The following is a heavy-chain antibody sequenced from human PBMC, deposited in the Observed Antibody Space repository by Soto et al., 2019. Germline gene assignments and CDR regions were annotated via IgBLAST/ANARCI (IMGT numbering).Heavy chain of an antibody. CDR1: GYTFTSYG. Sequence: GASVKVSCEASGYTFTSYGISWVRQAPGQGLEWMGWISAYNGNTNYAQKLQGRVTMTTDTSTSTAYMELRSLRSDDTAVYYCARSRITMVRGLRAFDIWGQGTMVTVS. CDR3: ARSRITMVRGLRAFDI. V-gene: IGHV1-18*04. J-gene: IGHJ3*02. CDR2: ISAYNGNT. D-gene: IGHD3-10*01.